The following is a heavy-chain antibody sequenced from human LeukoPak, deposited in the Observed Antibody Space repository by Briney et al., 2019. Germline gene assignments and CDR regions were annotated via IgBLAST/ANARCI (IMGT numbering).Heavy chain of an antibody. CDR1: GFTFGDYA. J-gene: IGHJ4*02. D-gene: IGHD3-16*01. CDR3: TRVASRVMTTYYFDY. Sequence: PGGSLRLSRTASGFTFGDYALSWFRQAPGKGLEWVAFIRSRAYGATTEYAASVKDRFTISRDDSESIAYLHMNSLKTGDTAVYYCTRVASRVMTTYYFDYWGQGALVTVSS. V-gene: IGHV3-49*03. CDR2: IRSRAYGATT.